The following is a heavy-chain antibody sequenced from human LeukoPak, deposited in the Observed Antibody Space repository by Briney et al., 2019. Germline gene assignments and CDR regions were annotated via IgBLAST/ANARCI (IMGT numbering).Heavy chain of an antibody. Sequence: SVKVSCKASGGTFSSYAISWVRQAPGQGLEWMGRIIPIFGIVNYAQKFQGRVTITADKSTSTAYMELSSLRSEDTAVYYCASAAAYKSRYYYYGMDVWGQGTTVTVSS. D-gene: IGHD6-13*01. J-gene: IGHJ6*02. V-gene: IGHV1-69*04. CDR2: IIPIFGIV. CDR3: ASAAAYKSRYYYYGMDV. CDR1: GGTFSSYA.